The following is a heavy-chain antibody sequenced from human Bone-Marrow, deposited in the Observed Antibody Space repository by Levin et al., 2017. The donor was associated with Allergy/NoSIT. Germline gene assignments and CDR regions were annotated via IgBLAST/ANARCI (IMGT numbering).Heavy chain of an antibody. CDR1: GYNFTNYW. CDR3: GRGIVITFGGRSVMQGGAFDL. CDR2: FYPADSDV. J-gene: IGHJ3*01. Sequence: KAGGSLRLSCRGSGYNFTNYWIGWVRQMPGRGLEWMAIFYPADSDVRYSPSFQGQVTISADKSISTAFLQWDRLKASDTGIYYCGRGIVITFGGRSVMQGGAFDLWGQGTTVSVSS. D-gene: IGHD3-16*01. V-gene: IGHV5-51*01.